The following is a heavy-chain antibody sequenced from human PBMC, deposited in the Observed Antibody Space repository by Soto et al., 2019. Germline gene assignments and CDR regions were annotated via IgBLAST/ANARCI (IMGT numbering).Heavy chain of an antibody. V-gene: IGHV3-73*01. J-gene: IGHJ4*02. CDR3: TPRVDCFDVGCSYFDY. Sequence: HPGGSLRLSCAASGFTFGDYYMSWVRQASGKGLEWVGLIRSKANNYAIAYAASVKGRFTISRDDSKNTEFLQMNSLKTEDTAVYYCTPRVDCFDVGCSYFDYWGRGTLVTVSS. CDR2: IRSKANNYAI. D-gene: IGHD2-15*01. CDR1: GFTFGDYY.